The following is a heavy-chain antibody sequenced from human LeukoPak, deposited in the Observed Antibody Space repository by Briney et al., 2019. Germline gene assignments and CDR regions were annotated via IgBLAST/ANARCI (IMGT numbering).Heavy chain of an antibody. J-gene: IGHJ5*02. CDR2: INPNSGGT. Sequence: ASVKVSCKASGGTFSSYAISWVRQAPGQGLEWMGWINPNSGGTNYAQKFQGRVTMTRDTSISTAYMELSRLRSDDTAVYYCARDTLSDIVVVVAATNWFDPWGQGTLVTVSS. CDR3: ARDTLSDIVVVVAATNWFDP. CDR1: GGTFSSYA. V-gene: IGHV1-2*02. D-gene: IGHD2-15*01.